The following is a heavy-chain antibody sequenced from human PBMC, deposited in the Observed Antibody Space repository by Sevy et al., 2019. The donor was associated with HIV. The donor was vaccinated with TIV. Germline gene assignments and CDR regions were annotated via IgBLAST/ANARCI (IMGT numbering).Heavy chain of an antibody. V-gene: IGHV3-33*01. CDR2: IWYDGSNK. D-gene: IGHD3-22*01. CDR3: ARDRGLIVGSAIDAFDI. Sequence: GGSLRLSCAASGFTFSSYGMHWVRQAPGKGLEWVAVIWYDGSNKYYAYSVKGRFTISRDNSKNTLYLQMNSLRAEDTAVYYCARDRGLIVGSAIDAFDIWGQGTMVTVSS. J-gene: IGHJ3*02. CDR1: GFTFSSYG.